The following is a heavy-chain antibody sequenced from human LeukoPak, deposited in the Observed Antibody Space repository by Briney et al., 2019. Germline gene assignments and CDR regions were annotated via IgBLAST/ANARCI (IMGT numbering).Heavy chain of an antibody. J-gene: IGHJ3*02. CDR3: ARDQGYSYGLDAFDI. V-gene: IGHV3-21*01. D-gene: IGHD5-18*01. Sequence: PGGSLRLSCAASGFTFSSYSMNWVRQAPGKGLEWVSSISSSSSYIYYADSVKGRFTISRDNAKNSLYLQMNSLRAEDTAVYYCARDQGYSYGLDAFDIWGQGTMVTVSS. CDR1: GFTFSSYS. CDR2: ISSSSSYI.